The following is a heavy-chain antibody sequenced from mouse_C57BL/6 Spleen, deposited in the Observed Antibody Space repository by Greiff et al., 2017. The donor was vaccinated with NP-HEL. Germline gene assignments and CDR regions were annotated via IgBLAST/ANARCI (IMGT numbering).Heavy chain of an antibody. D-gene: IGHD2-3*01. CDR1: GFNIKDDY. CDR3: THDGYYDWYFDV. V-gene: IGHV14-4*01. Sequence: VQLQQSGAELVRPGASVKLSCTASGFNIKDDYMHWVKQRPEQGLEWIGWIDPENGDTEYASKFQGKATITADTSSNTAYLQLSSLTSEDTAVYYCTHDGYYDWYFDVWGTGTTVTVSS. CDR2: IDPENGDT. J-gene: IGHJ1*03.